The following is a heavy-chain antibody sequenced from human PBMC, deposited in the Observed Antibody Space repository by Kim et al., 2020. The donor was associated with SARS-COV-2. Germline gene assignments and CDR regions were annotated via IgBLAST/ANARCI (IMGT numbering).Heavy chain of an antibody. J-gene: IGHJ4*02. D-gene: IGHD4-4*01. Sequence: GGSLRLSCVGSKFSFSTYWMTWVRQTPGKGLEWVANIKEDGSKKYYVDSVRGRFTISGDNAKNSVFLQMNSLGAEDTAVYYCATLPYSMAFEDWGQGTLVTVSS. CDR3: ATLPYSMAFED. V-gene: IGHV3-7*01. CDR2: IKEDGSKK. CDR1: KFSFSTYW.